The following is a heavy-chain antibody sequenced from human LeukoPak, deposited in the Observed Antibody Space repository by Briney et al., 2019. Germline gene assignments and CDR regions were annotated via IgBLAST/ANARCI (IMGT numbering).Heavy chain of an antibody. CDR2: ISGSGGTT. V-gene: IGHV3-23*01. CDR1: GFTFSSYA. CDR3: AKVIRGSGWYVEN. D-gene: IGHD6-19*01. J-gene: IGHJ4*02. Sequence: GGSLRLSCAASGFTFSSYAMSWVRQAPGKGLEWVSVISGSGGTTFYTDSVKGRFTISRDNSKNTLYLQMNSLRAEDTAVYYCAKVIRGSGWYVENWGQGTLVTVSS.